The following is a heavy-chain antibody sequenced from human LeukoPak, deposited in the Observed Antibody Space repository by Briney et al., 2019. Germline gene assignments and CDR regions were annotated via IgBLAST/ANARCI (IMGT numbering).Heavy chain of an antibody. CDR3: ARDPRTTGKSNYGMDV. CDR2: IYSGGTT. Sequence: PSETLSLTCAVYGGSFSNYYWSWVRQPPGKGLEWVSIIYSGGTTYYADSVQGRFTISRDNSKNTVYLQMNSLRVEDTAVYYCARDPRTTGKSNYGMDVWGQGTTVTVSS. V-gene: IGHV3-53*01. D-gene: IGHD4-17*01. CDR1: GGSFSNYY. J-gene: IGHJ6*02.